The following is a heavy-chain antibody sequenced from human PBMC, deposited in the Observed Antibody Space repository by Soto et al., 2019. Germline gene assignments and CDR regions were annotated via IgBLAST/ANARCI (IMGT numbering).Heavy chain of an antibody. Sequence: QVQLVQSGAEVKKPGSSVKVSCKASGGTFSSYAISWVRQAPGQGLEWMGGIIPIFGTANYAQKFQVRLTINPAQATGTASVALSSLRSEDTTVYYCARHRGYGGYAPPYYYYCGMDVWGQGTTVTVSS. J-gene: IGHJ6*02. CDR2: IIPIFGTA. CDR3: ARHRGYGGYAPPYYYYCGMDV. D-gene: IGHD5-12*01. CDR1: GGTFSSYA. V-gene: IGHV1-69*05.